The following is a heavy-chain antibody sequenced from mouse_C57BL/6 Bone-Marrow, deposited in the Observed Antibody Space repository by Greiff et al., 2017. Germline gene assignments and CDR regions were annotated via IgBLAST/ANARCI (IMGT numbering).Heavy chain of an antibody. CDR1: GYTFTSYW. D-gene: IGHD1-1*01. V-gene: IGHV1-7*01. CDR2: INPSSGYT. CDR3: ARSAWGTTVVATDYWYCDV. J-gene: IGHJ1*03. Sequence: QVHVKQSGAELAKPGASVKLSCKASGYTFTSYWMHWVKQRPGQGLEWIGYINPSSGYTKYNQKFKDKATLTADKSSSTAYMQLSSLTYEDSAVYYCARSAWGTTVVATDYWYCDVWGTGTTVTVSS.